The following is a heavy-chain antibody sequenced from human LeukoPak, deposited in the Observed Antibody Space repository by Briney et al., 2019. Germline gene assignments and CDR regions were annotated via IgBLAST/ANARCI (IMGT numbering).Heavy chain of an antibody. CDR3: ARDRAWNYFDY. D-gene: IGHD3-3*01. V-gene: IGHV3-30*03. J-gene: IGHJ4*02. CDR2: ISNDGSRK. CDR1: GFTFSRHG. Sequence: PGGSLRLSCAPSGFTFSRHGMHWARQDPGKGLEWVAIISNDGSRKYYAHSVEGRFTISRDNSKNTLYLQMDSLRAEDTAVYYCARDRAWNYFDYWGQGTLVTVSS.